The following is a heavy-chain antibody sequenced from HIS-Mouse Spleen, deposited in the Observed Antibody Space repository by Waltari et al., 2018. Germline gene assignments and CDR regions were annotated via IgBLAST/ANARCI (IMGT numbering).Heavy chain of an antibody. CDR2: TNRNRGNT. CDR3: AREPILYSSSWYPFDY. V-gene: IGHV1-8*01. CDR1: GYTFTSYD. J-gene: IGHJ4*02. Sequence: QVQLVQSGAEVKKPGASVKVSCKASGYTFTSYDINWVRQDTGQGLEWTGWTNRNRGNTGHAKKFQGRVTMTRNTSISTAYMELSSLRSEDTAVYYCAREPILYSSSWYPFDYWGQGTLVTVSS. D-gene: IGHD6-13*01.